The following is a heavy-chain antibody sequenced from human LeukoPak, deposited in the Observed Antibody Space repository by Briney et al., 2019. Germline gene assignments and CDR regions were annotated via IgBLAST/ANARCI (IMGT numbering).Heavy chain of an antibody. J-gene: IGHJ4*02. CDR3: PAAAGTGVQDY. Sequence: PSETLSLTCAVYGGSFSGYYWSWIRQPPGKGLEWIGEINHSGSTNYNPSLKSRVTISVDTSKNQFSLKLSSVTAADTAVYYCPAAAGTGVQDYWGQGTLVTVSS. CDR1: GGSFSGYY. CDR2: INHSGST. D-gene: IGHD6-13*01. V-gene: IGHV4-34*01.